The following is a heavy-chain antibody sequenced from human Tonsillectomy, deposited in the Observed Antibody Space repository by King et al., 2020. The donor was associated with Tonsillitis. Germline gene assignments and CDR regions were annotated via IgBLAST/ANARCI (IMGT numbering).Heavy chain of an antibody. V-gene: IGHV4-39*01. CDR1: GDSISSSSYY. CDR2: IYYSGNT. CDR3: GVRDSSGSDAFDI. Sequence: QLQESGPGLVKPSETLSLTCTVSGDSISSSSYYWGWIRQPPGKGLEWIGSIYYSGNTYYNPSLKSRVTISVDTSKNQVSLKLSSVTAADTAVYYCGVRDSSGSDAFDIWGQGTMVTVS. J-gene: IGHJ3*02. D-gene: IGHD3-22*01.